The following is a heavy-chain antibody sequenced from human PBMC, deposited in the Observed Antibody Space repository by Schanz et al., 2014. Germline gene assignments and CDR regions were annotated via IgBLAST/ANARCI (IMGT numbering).Heavy chain of an antibody. CDR2: LTGSGTTT. Sequence: EVQLLESGGGLVQPGGSLRLSCAASGFTFTTYAMTWVRQAPGKGLEWVSALTGSGTTTYYADSVKGRFTISRDNSKNTLDLQMNSLRAEDTAVYYCAKHVRSLTGNDYWGQGTLVTVSS. CDR1: GFTFTTYA. V-gene: IGHV3-23*01. D-gene: IGHD3-9*01. J-gene: IGHJ4*02. CDR3: AKHVRSLTGNDY.